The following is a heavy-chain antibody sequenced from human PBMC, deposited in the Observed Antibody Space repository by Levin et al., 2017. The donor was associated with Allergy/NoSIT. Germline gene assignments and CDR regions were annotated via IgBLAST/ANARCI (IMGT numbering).Heavy chain of an antibody. CDR1: DGSITSGGHY. V-gene: IGHV4-31*11. CDR2: IYYSGST. CDR3: PFRYCSGNNCYFPLLLDS. D-gene: IGHD2-15*01. Sequence: RSQTLSLTCAVSDGSITSGGHYWTWICQHPGKGLEWIGNIYYSGSTYYNPSLKSRVTSSVDTSKNKFSLKLSSVTAGVLLLETSPFRYCSGNNCYFPLLLDSWGQGTLVTVSS. J-gene: IGHJ4*02.